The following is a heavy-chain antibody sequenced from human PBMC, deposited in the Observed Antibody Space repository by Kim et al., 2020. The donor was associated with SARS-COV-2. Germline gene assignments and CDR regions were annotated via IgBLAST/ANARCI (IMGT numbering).Heavy chain of an antibody. V-gene: IGHV3-30-3*01. D-gene: IGHD7-27*01. CDR1: GFTFSSYA. J-gene: IGHJ4*02. Sequence: GGSLRLSCAASGFTFSSYAMHWVRQAPGKGLEWVAVISYDGSNKYYADSVKGRFTISRDNSKNTLYLQMNSLRAEDTAVYYCARDDNWGFDYWGQGTLVTVSS. CDR3: ARDDNWGFDY. CDR2: ISYDGSNK.